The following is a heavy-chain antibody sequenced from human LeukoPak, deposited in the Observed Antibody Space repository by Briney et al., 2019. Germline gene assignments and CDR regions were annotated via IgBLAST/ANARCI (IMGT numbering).Heavy chain of an antibody. Sequence: GGTLRPSRAASGFTFSSYGMHWVRHAPGKGLEWVAIIWYDGSNKYYADSVKGRFTISRDNSKNTLYLQMNSLSAEDTAVYESARDDRTTVTPRFDHWGQGTLVTVSS. D-gene: IGHD4-17*01. CDR1: GFTFSSYG. V-gene: IGHV3-33*01. J-gene: IGHJ5*02. CDR2: IWYDGSNK. CDR3: ARDDRTTVTPRFDH.